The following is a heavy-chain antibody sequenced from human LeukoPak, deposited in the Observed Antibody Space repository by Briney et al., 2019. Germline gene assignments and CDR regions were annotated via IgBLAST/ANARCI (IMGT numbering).Heavy chain of an antibody. CDR3: ARKVSCSGGSCYEDFDY. CDR2: INHSGST. D-gene: IGHD2-15*01. J-gene: IGHJ4*02. CDR1: GGSFSGYY. Sequence: SETLSLTCAVYGGSFSGYYWSWIRQPPGKGLEWIGEINHSGSTNYNPSLKGRVTISVDTSKNQFSLKLSSVTAADTAVYYCARKVSCSGGSCYEDFDYWGQGTLVTVSS. V-gene: IGHV4-34*01.